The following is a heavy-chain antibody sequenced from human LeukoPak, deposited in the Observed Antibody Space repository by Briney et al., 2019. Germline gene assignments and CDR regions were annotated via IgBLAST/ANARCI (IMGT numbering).Heavy chain of an antibody. CDR3: ARVVPVVPAATSWFDP. J-gene: IGHJ5*02. V-gene: IGHV1-69*01. CDR2: IIPIFGTA. D-gene: IGHD2-2*01. Sequence: SVKVSCKASGGTFSSYAISWVRQAPGQGLEWMGGIIPIFGTANYAQKFQGRVTITADESTSTVYMELSSLRSEDTAVYYCARVVPVVPAATSWFDPWGQGTLVTVSS. CDR1: GGTFSSYA.